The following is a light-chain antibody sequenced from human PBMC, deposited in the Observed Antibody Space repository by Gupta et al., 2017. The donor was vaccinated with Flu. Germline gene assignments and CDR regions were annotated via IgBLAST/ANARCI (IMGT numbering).Light chain of an antibody. CDR2: WAS. Sequence: SLGERATINCKSSQSVLYSSNNKNYLAWYQQKPGQPPKLLIYWASTRESGVPDRFSGSGSGTDFTLTISSLQAEDVAVYYCQQYYSTPHTFGPGTKVDIK. CDR1: QSVLYSSNNKNY. J-gene: IGKJ3*01. CDR3: QQYYSTPHT. V-gene: IGKV4-1*01.